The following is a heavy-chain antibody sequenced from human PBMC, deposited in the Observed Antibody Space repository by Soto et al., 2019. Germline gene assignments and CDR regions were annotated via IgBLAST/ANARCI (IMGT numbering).Heavy chain of an antibody. CDR1: GGTFSSYT. Sequence: GASVKVSCKASGGTFSSYTISWVRQAPGQGLEWMGRIIPILGIANYAQKFQGRVTITADKSTSTAYMELSSLRSEDTAVYYCAREVYDSSGYPTPFDYWGQGTLVTVSS. CDR2: IIPILGIA. CDR3: AREVYDSSGYPTPFDY. V-gene: IGHV1-69*04. J-gene: IGHJ4*02. D-gene: IGHD3-22*01.